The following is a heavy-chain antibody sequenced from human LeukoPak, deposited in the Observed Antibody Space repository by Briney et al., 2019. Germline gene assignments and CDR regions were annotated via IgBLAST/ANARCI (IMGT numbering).Heavy chain of an antibody. CDR2: IWYDGSNK. Sequence: GGSLRLSCAASGFTFSSYWMSWVRQAPGKGLEWVATIWYDGSNKYYADSVKGRFTISRDNSKNTLYLQMNSLRAEDTAVYYCARDRAARLAIERNWFDPWGQGTLVTVSS. CDR1: GFTFSSYW. D-gene: IGHD6-6*01. V-gene: IGHV3-33*08. J-gene: IGHJ5*02. CDR3: ARDRAARLAIERNWFDP.